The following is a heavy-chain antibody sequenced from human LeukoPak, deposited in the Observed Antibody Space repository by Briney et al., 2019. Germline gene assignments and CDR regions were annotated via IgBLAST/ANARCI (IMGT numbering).Heavy chain of an antibody. V-gene: IGHV4-4*07. CDR1: GASITSYY. CDR2: IDTSGST. J-gene: IGHJ6*03. Sequence: SETLSLTCSVSGASITSYYWSWIRQPAGRGLEWIGRIDTSGSTYYNPSLKSRVTMSVDTPKNQFSLKLSSVTAADTAVYYCARDREDDFWRDYSYYYMDVWGRGTKVTVSS. CDR3: ARDREDDFWRDYSYYYMDV. D-gene: IGHD3-3*01.